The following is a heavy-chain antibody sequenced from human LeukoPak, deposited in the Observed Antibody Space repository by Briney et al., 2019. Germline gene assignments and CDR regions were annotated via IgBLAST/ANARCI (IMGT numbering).Heavy chain of an antibody. CDR3: ARTTEGGYTYDYFYYYYMDV. CDR1: GGSISSYY. Sequence: SETLSLTCTVSGGSISSYYWSWIRQPPGKGLEWIGYIHYSGSTNYNPSLKSRVTISVDTSKNQFSLRLTSVTAADTAVYYCARTTEGGYTYDYFYYYYMDVWGKGTTVTISS. D-gene: IGHD5-18*01. CDR2: IHYSGST. J-gene: IGHJ6*03. V-gene: IGHV4-59*01.